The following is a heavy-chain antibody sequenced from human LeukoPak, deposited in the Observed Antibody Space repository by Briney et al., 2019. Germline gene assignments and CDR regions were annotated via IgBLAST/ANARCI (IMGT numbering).Heavy chain of an antibody. D-gene: IGHD4-17*01. Sequence: SETLSLTCAVSGGSISSSNWWSWVRQPPGQGLEWIGEIYHSGSTNYNPSLKSRVTISVDKSENQFSLKLSSVTAADTAVYYCARGLDDYGDPGWFDPWGQGTLVTVSS. CDR3: ARGLDDYGDPGWFDP. V-gene: IGHV4-4*02. CDR2: IYHSGST. CDR1: GGSISSSNW. J-gene: IGHJ5*02.